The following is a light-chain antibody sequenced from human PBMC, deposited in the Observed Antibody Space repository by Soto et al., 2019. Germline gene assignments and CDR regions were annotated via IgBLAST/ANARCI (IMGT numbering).Light chain of an antibody. J-gene: IGKJ1*01. V-gene: IGKV3-15*01. CDR1: QSVGSN. CDR3: QQYDNWPPWT. Sequence: EIVITQSPATLSVSPGERATLSCRASQSVGSNLAWYQQKPGQAPRLLIYAASTRATGIPARFSGSGSGTEFTLSLSSLQSEDFAVYYCQQYDNWPPWTFGQGTKVEIK. CDR2: AAS.